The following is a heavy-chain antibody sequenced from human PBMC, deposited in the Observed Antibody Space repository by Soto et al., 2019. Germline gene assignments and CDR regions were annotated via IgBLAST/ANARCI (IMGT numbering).Heavy chain of an antibody. CDR3: ARGGVWRLYGDYKPRNSGNWFDP. D-gene: IGHD4-17*01. J-gene: IGHJ5*02. Sequence: PSETLSLTCAVYGGSFSGYYWSWIRQPPGKGLEWIGEINHSGSTNYNPSLKSRVTISVDTSKNQFSLKLSSVTAADTAVYYCARGGVWRLYGDYKPRNSGNWFDPWGQGTLVTVSS. V-gene: IGHV4-34*01. CDR1: GGSFSGYY. CDR2: INHSGST.